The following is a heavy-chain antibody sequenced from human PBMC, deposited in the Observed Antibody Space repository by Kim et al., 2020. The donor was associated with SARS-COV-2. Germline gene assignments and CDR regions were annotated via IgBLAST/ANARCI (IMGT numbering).Heavy chain of an antibody. V-gene: IGHV1-46*01. CDR1: GYTFTSYY. J-gene: IGHJ4*02. CDR2: INPSSGST. Sequence: ASVKVSCKASGYTFTSYYMHWVRQAPGQGLEWMGIINPSSGSTHYAQKLQGRVTMTRDTSTSTDYMELRSLRSEDTAVYYCARDLYDSSGYTLDYWGQGTLVTVSS. D-gene: IGHD3-22*01. CDR3: ARDLYDSSGYTLDY.